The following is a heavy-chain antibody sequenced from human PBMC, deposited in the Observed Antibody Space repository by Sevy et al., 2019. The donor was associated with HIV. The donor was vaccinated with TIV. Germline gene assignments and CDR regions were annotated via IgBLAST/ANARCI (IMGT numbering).Heavy chain of an antibody. CDR2: FDPEYDDP. V-gene: IGHV1-24*01. Sequence: ASVKVSCNVSGYRLTELSTYWVRQTPAKGLEGMGGFDPEYDDPIYAQNFQGRVTMTEDTSTDTAYMELSSLTSEDTAVYYCARLIVVTSYLRLWGPGTLVTVS. CDR3: ARLIVVTSYLRL. D-gene: IGHD1-26*01. J-gene: IGHJ4*02. CDR1: GYRLTELS.